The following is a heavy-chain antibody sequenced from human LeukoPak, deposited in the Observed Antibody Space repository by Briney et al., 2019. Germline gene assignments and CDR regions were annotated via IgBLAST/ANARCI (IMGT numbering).Heavy chain of an antibody. CDR3: TRDRDDDSSGSIDDAFDI. D-gene: IGHD3-22*01. Sequence: GGSLRLSCAASGFTFDDYAMHWVRQAPGKGLEWVSSISSRSSYIYNAESVKGRFTISRDNAKNSLYLQMNSLRAEDTAVYYCTRDRDDDSSGSIDDAFDIWGQGTMLTVSS. CDR2: ISSRSSYI. J-gene: IGHJ3*02. CDR1: GFTFDDYA. V-gene: IGHV3-21*01.